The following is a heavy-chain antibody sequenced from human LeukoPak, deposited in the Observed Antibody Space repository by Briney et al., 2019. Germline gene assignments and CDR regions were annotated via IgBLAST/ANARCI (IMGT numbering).Heavy chain of an antibody. CDR1: GGTFSSYA. CDR2: IIPIFGTA. D-gene: IGHD6-6*01. Sequence: GASVKVSCKASGGTFSSYAISWVRQAPGQGLEWMGGIIPIFGTANYAQKFQGRVTITTDESTSTAYMELSSLRSEDTAEYYCARVYSSSVAFDIWGQGTMVTVSS. CDR3: ARVYSSSVAFDI. J-gene: IGHJ3*02. V-gene: IGHV1-69*05.